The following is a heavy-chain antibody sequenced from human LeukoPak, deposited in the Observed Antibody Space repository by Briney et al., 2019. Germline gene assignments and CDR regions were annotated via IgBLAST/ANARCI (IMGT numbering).Heavy chain of an antibody. CDR3: AKEFRDSGSYYYGMDV. CDR2: ISYDGSNK. J-gene: IGHJ6*02. V-gene: IGHV3-30*18. CDR1: GFTFSSYG. Sequence: GGSLRLSCATSGFTFSSYGMHWVRQAPGKGLEWVAVISYDGSNKYYADSVKGRFTISRDNSKNTLYLQMNSLRAEDTAVYYCAKEFRDSGSYYYGMDVWGQGTTVTVSS. D-gene: IGHD1-26*01.